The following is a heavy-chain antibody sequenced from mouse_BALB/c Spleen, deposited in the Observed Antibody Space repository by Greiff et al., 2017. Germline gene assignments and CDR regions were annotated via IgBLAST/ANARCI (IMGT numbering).Heavy chain of an antibody. CDR2: ISDGGSYT. CDR1: GFTFSDYY. V-gene: IGHV5-4*02. J-gene: IGHJ3*01. D-gene: IGHD2-1*01. Sequence: EVMLVESGGGLVKPGGSLKLSCAASGFTFSDYYMYWVRQTPEKRLEWVATISDGGSYTYYPDSVKGRFTISRDNAKNNLYLQMSSLKSEDTAMYYCARGYYPTTGFAYWGQGTLVTVSA. CDR3: ARGYYPTTGFAY.